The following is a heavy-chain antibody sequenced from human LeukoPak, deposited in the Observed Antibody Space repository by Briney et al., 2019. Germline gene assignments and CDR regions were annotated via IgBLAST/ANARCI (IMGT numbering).Heavy chain of an antibody. CDR1: GGSISSYY. Sequence: SETLSLTCTVSGGSISSYYWSWIRQPPGKGLEWIGYIYYSGSPNYNPSLKSRVTISVDTSKNQFSLKLSSVTAADTAVYYCARALRGYCSSTSCYVGMKYYYYYTDVWGKGTTVTVSS. D-gene: IGHD2-2*01. CDR2: IYYSGSP. J-gene: IGHJ6*03. V-gene: IGHV4-59*01. CDR3: ARALRGYCSSTSCYVGMKYYYYYTDV.